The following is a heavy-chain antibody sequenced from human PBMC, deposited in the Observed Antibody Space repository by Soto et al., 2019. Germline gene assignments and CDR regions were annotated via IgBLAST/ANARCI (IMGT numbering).Heavy chain of an antibody. Sequence: GGSLRLSCAAYGFTFSNFAMNWVRQAPGSGLEWVSVISGPGDSTDYADSVKGRFTISSDKSKNTVYLQMNSLRDEDTALYYCANGYCSSTSCSFDYWGQGTLVTVSS. CDR2: ISGPGDST. J-gene: IGHJ4*02. D-gene: IGHD2-2*01. V-gene: IGHV3-23*01. CDR1: GFTFSNFA. CDR3: ANGYCSSTSCSFDY.